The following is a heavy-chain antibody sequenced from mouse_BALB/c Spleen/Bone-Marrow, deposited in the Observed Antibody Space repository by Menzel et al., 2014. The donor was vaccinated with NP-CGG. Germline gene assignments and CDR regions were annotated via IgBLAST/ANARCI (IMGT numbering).Heavy chain of an antibody. J-gene: IGHJ1*01. CDR1: GFTFSGFW. CDR2: INSDGSAV. CDR3: MRWRWERYFDV. Sequence: EVKVVESGGGLVQPGGSRGLSCEGSGFTFSGFWMSWVRQTPGKTLEWIGDINSDGSAVNYAPSIKDRFTIFRDNDKSTLYLQMSNVRSEDTATYFCMRWRWERYFDVWGAGTTVTVSS. V-gene: IGHV11-2*02. D-gene: IGHD1-1*02.